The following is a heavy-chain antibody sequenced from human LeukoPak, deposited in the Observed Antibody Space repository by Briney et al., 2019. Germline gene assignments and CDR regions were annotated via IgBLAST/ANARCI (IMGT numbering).Heavy chain of an antibody. J-gene: IGHJ4*02. V-gene: IGHV5-51*01. CDR2: IYPGDSDG. Sequence: GESLKISCQGSGYSFTSYWIGWVRQMPGKGLEWMGIIYPGDSDGRYSPSFQGQVTISADKSVSTAYLQWSSLKASDTAMYYCARLVGEAYCSSTSCYAGEYWGQGTLVTVSS. CDR1: GYSFTSYW. CDR3: ARLVGEAYCSSTSCYAGEY. D-gene: IGHD2-2*01.